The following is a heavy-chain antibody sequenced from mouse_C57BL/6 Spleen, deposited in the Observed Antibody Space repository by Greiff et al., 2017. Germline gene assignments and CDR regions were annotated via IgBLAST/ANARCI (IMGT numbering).Heavy chain of an antibody. Sequence: EVQVVESGGGLVQPKGSLKLSCAASGFSFNTYAMNWVRQAPGKGLEWVARIRSKSNNYATYYAVSVKDRFTISRDDSESMLYLQMNNLKTEDTAMYYCVRHGDWAYWGQGTLVTVSA. CDR1: GFSFNTYA. CDR3: VRHGDWAY. V-gene: IGHV10-1*01. D-gene: IGHD4-1*01. J-gene: IGHJ3*01. CDR2: IRSKSNNYAT.